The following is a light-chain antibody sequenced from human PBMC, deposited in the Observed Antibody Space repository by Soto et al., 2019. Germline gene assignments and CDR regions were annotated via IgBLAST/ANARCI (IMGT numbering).Light chain of an antibody. V-gene: IGKV3-20*01. CDR2: GTS. Sequence: EIVLRQSPGTLSLSPGERATVSCRASQSVPSSSLAWYQQKPGQGPRLLIYGTSRRATGIPDRFSGSGSGTDSTLTIRRLEPEDSAVYFCQQYGNAPTFGQGTKLQIK. CDR3: QQYGNAPT. J-gene: IGKJ2*01. CDR1: QSVPSSS.